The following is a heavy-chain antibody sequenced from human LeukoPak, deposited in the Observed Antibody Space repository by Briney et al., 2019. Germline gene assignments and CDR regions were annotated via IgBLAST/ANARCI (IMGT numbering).Heavy chain of an antibody. J-gene: IGHJ3*02. CDR3: ARDLSMAYCSGGSCSLGAFDI. D-gene: IGHD2-15*01. V-gene: IGHV3-21*01. CDR2: ISSSSSYI. Sequence: GGSLRLSCAASGFTFSSYSMTWVRQAPGKGLEWVSSISSSSSYIYYADSVKGRFTISRDNAKNSLYLQMNSLRAEDTAVYYCARDLSMAYCSGGSCSLGAFDIWGQGTMVTVSS. CDR1: GFTFSSYS.